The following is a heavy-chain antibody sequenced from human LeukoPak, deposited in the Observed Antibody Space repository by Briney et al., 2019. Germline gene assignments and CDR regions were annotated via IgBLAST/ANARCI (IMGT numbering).Heavy chain of an antibody. Sequence: SVKVSCKASGGTFSSYAISWVRQTPGQGLEWMGGIIPIFGTANYAQKFQGRVTITTDESTSTAYMELSSLRSEDTAVYYCARDSRGGGDAFDIWGQGTMVTVSS. CDR2: IIPIFGTA. D-gene: IGHD3-16*01. CDR3: ARDSRGGGDAFDI. J-gene: IGHJ3*02. CDR1: GGTFSSYA. V-gene: IGHV1-69*05.